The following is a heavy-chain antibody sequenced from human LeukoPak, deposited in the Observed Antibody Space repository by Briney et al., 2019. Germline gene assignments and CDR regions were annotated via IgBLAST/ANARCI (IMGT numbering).Heavy chain of an antibody. Sequence: SETLSLTCTVSGGSISSYYWSWIRQPPGKGLEWIGYIYYSGSTNYNPSLKRQVTISVDTSKNQFSLKLSSVTAADTAVYYCARVQIAVAGSYYYYGMDVWGQGTTVTVSS. CDR1: GGSISSYY. CDR3: ARVQIAVAGSYYYYGMDV. V-gene: IGHV4-59*01. D-gene: IGHD6-19*01. J-gene: IGHJ6*02. CDR2: IYYSGST.